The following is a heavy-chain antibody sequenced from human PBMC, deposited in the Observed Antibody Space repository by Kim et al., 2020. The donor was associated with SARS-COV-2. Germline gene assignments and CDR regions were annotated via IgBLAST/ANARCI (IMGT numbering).Heavy chain of an antibody. CDR1: GFTFDDYA. Sequence: GGSLRLSCAASGFTFDDYAMHWVRQAPGKGLEWVSGISWNSGSIGYADSVKGRFTISRDNAKNSLYLQMNSLRAEDTALYYCAKDKGAVAGYFDYWGQGTLVTVSS. D-gene: IGHD6-19*01. J-gene: IGHJ4*02. V-gene: IGHV3-9*01. CDR2: ISWNSGSI. CDR3: AKDKGAVAGYFDY.